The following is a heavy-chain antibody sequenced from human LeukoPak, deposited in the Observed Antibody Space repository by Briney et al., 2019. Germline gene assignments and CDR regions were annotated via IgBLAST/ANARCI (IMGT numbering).Heavy chain of an antibody. CDR1: GYTFTGYY. Sequence: GASVKVSCKTSGYTFTGYYLHWVRQAPGQGLEWMGWINPNSGGTNYAQKFQGRVTMTRDTSISTAYMELSRLRSDDTAVYYCARDLGRVVAATSSDYWGQGTLVTISS. CDR3: ARDLGRVVAATSSDY. CDR2: INPNSGGT. D-gene: IGHD2-15*01. V-gene: IGHV1-2*02. J-gene: IGHJ4*02.